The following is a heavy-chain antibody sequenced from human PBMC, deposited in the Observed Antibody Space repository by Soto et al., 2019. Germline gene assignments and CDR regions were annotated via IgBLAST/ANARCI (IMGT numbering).Heavy chain of an antibody. CDR1: GFTFSSYG. Sequence: PGGSLRLSCAASGFTFSSYGMHWVRQAPGKGLEWVAVISYDGSNKYYADSVKGRFTISRDNSKNTLYLQMNSLRAEDTAVYYCAREALWLVFDYWGQGTLVTVSS. D-gene: IGHD6-19*01. V-gene: IGHV3-30*03. CDR2: ISYDGSNK. CDR3: AREALWLVFDY. J-gene: IGHJ4*02.